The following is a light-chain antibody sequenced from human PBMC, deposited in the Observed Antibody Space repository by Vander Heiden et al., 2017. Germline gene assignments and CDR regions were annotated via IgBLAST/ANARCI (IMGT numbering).Light chain of an antibody. V-gene: IGKV3-11*01. CDR1: QSFSGY. CDR3: QQHTTGPAYIT. J-gene: IGKJ1*01. Sequence: EIVLTQSPATLSLSPGERATLSCRASQSFSGYLAWYQQKPGQAPRLLIFDASKRATGIPARFSGSGSGTDFTLTISSLEPEDFAVYFCQQHTTGPAYITFGQGTRVEIK. CDR2: DAS.